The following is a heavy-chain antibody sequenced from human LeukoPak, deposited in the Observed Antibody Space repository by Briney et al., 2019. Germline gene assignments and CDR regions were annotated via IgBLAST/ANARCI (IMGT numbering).Heavy chain of an antibody. CDR1: GGSISSYY. V-gene: IGHV4-59*01. J-gene: IGHJ4*02. D-gene: IGHD3-10*01. CDR2: IYYSGST. CDR3: ARERDGSGSYYHAPMYYFDY. Sequence: SETLSLTCTVSGGSISSYYWSWIRQPPGKGLEWIGYIYYSGSTNYNPSLKSRVTISVDTSKNQFSLKLSSVTAADTAVYYCARERDGSGSYYHAPMYYFDYWGQGTLVTVSS.